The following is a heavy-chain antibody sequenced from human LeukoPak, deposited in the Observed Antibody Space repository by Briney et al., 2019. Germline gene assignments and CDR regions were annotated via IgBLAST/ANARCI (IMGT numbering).Heavy chain of an antibody. J-gene: IGHJ4*02. CDR1: GFTFSSYA. CDR2: ISGSGGST. D-gene: IGHD2-21*02. Sequence: GGSLRLSCAASGFTFSSYAMSWVRQAPGKGLEWVSAISGSGGSTYYADSVKGRFTISRDSSKNTLYLQMNSLRAEDTAVYYCAKDLAIVVVTYFDYWGQGTLVTVSS. V-gene: IGHV3-23*01. CDR3: AKDLAIVVVTYFDY.